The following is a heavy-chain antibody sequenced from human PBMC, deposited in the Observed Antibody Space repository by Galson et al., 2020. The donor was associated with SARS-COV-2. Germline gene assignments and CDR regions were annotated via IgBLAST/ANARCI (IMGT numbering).Heavy chain of an antibody. CDR3: ARDSQGGNDYNYLLF. Sequence: GESLKISCKASGYTFTSYYIHWVRQDPGQGLEWMGIINPSGGGTTYAQKFQGRVTMTRDTSTSTVYMELSSLRSEDTAVYYCARDSQGGNDYNYLLFWGQGTLVTVSS. D-gene: IGHD4-4*01. J-gene: IGHJ4*02. CDR2: INPSGGGT. CDR1: GYTFTSYY. V-gene: IGHV1-46*01.